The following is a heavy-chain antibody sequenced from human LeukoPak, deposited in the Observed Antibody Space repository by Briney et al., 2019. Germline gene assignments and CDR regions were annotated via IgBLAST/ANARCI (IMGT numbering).Heavy chain of an antibody. CDR3: ARPVYDYVWGSYRF. V-gene: IGHV3-7*03. CDR1: GFTFSSYW. J-gene: IGHJ4*02. Sequence: GGSLSLSCAASGFTFSSYWMSWVRQAPGKGLEWVANIKQDGSEKYYVDSVKGRFTISRDNAKNSLYLQMNSLRAEDTAVYYCARPVYDYVWGSYRFWGQGTLVTVSS. CDR2: IKQDGSEK. D-gene: IGHD3-16*02.